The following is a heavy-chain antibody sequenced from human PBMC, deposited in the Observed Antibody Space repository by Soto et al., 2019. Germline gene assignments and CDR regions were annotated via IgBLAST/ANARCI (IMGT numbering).Heavy chain of an antibody. V-gene: IGHV3-53*01. J-gene: IGHJ3*02. CDR1: GFTVSSNY. D-gene: IGHD1-1*01. Sequence: GGSLRLSCAASGFTVSSNYMSWVRQAPGKGLEWVSVIYSGGSTYYADSVKGRFTISRDNSKNTLYLQMNSLRAEDTAVYYCARQRKTEDAFDIWGQGTMVTVSS. CDR3: ARQRKTEDAFDI. CDR2: IYSGGST.